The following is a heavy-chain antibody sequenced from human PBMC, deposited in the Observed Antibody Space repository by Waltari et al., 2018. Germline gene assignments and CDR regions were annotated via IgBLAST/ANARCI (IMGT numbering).Heavy chain of an antibody. CDR3: APPMWVFHMDV. CDR1: GFTFSSYS. Sequence: EVQLVESGGGLVQPGGSLRLSCAASGFTFSSYSINWVRQAPGKGLEWVSYISSSGSTIYYADSVKGRFTISRDNAKNSLYLQMNSLRAEDTAVYYCAPPMWVFHMDVWGKGTTVTVSS. CDR2: ISSSGSTI. D-gene: IGHD3-10*02. J-gene: IGHJ6*03. V-gene: IGHV3-48*04.